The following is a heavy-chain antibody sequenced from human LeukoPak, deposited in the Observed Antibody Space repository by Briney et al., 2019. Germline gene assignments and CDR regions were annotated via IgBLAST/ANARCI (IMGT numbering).Heavy chain of an antibody. CDR1: GYTFTSYA. Sequence: ASVKVSCKASGYTFTSYAMNWVRQAPGQGLEWMGWINSNTGNPTYAQGFTGRFVFSLDTSVSTAYLQISSLKAEDTAVYYCARESPSWSYYYGMDVWGQGTTVTVSS. CDR2: INSNTGNP. D-gene: IGHD3-3*01. CDR3: ARESPSWSYYYGMDV. J-gene: IGHJ6*02. V-gene: IGHV7-4-1*02.